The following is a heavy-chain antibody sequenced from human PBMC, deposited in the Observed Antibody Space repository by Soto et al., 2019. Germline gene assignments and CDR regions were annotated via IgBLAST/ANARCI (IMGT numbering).Heavy chain of an antibody. CDR3: AVGLVAARGYFDL. V-gene: IGHV3-48*01. CDR1: GFIFSTYS. D-gene: IGHD6-25*01. J-gene: IGHJ2*01. CDR2: ISHNSDSV. Sequence: EAQLVESGGGLVQSGGSLRLSCAASGFIFSTYSMNWVRQAPGRGLEWLSYISHNSDSVHYADSVEGRFTISRDNVENSLYLEMNSLRVEDTAIYYCAVGLVAARGYFDLWGRGSLVTVSS.